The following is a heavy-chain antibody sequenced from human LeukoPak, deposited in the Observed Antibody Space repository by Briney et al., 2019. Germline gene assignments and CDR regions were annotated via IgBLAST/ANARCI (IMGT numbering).Heavy chain of an antibody. D-gene: IGHD2-21*01. Sequence: GGSLRLSCAASGFTFSRYAMNWVRQAPGKGLEWVSYINTDSSDIHYADSVKGRFTISRDNARNTLYLQLSSLRAKDSAVYYCARDTFHPGLIDSWGQGTLVTVSS. V-gene: IGHV3-21*05. CDR2: INTDSSDI. CDR3: ARDTFHPGLIDS. J-gene: IGHJ4*02. CDR1: GFTFSRYA.